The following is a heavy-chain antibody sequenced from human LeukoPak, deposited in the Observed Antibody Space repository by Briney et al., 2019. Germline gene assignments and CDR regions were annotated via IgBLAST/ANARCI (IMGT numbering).Heavy chain of an antibody. D-gene: IGHD6-19*01. CDR2: ISGSGGST. Sequence: PGGSLRLSCAASGFTFSSYAMSWVRQAQGKGLEWVSAISGSGGSTYYADSVKGRFTIYRDNSNNTLYLQMNNLRAEDTAVYYCAKDLEGGSGWYYNWFDPWGQGTLVTVSS. J-gene: IGHJ5*02. CDR3: AKDLEGGSGWYYNWFDP. V-gene: IGHV3-23*01. CDR1: GFTFSSYA.